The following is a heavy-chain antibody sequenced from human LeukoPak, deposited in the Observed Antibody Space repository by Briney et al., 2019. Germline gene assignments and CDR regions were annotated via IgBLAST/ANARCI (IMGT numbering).Heavy chain of an antibody. CDR2: SGTGGST. J-gene: IGHJ4*02. CDR3: AKDGGGYGRIDY. D-gene: IGHD5-12*01. CDR1: GFTFGSYA. V-gene: IGHV3-23*01. Sequence: PGGSLIPSCAASGFTFGSYAMTWVRQAPGKGLEWVSTSGTGGSTYYADSVKGRFTISRDNSKNTLYLQMNSLRTEDTAVYYCAKDGGGYGRIDYWGQGTLVTVSS.